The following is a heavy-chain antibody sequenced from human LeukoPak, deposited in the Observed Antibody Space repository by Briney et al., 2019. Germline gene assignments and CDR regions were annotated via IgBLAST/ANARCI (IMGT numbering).Heavy chain of an antibody. D-gene: IGHD1-1*01. CDR2: IRGSGGTT. Sequence: PGGSRRLSCAASGFTFSSYAMNWVRQAPGKGLEWVSVIRGSGGTTYYADSVEGRFTISRDNSKNTLYLQMNSLRAEDTAVYYCAKGTGPTPGPFDYWGQGTLVTVSS. J-gene: IGHJ4*02. CDR1: GFTFSSYA. CDR3: AKGTGPTPGPFDY. V-gene: IGHV3-23*01.